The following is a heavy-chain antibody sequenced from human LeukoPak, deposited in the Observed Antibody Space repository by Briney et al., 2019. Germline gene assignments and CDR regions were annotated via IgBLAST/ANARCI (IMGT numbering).Heavy chain of an antibody. V-gene: IGHV3-23*01. Sequence: PGGSLRLSCAASGFTFTDYAMGWVRQAPGQGLEWASTISASGSTTYYVDSVRGRFTISRDNSKNTLSLQMSSLRAEDTAVYYCAKARTPYNSGFDYWGQGTLVAVSS. D-gene: IGHD6-19*01. CDR2: ISASGSTT. CDR3: AKARTPYNSGFDY. J-gene: IGHJ4*02. CDR1: GFTFTDYA.